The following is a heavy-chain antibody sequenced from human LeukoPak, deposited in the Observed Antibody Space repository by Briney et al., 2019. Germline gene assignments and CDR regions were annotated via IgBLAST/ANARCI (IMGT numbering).Heavy chain of an antibody. CDR2: ISPSGTDI. CDR1: GFTFSDSY. D-gene: IGHD2-21*01. Sequence: GGSLRLSCAVSGFTFSDSYMTWLRQAPGKGLESLSYISPSGTDISYADSVKGRFTISRDNAKNSLFLQMNGLRPEDTALYYCATDPRLLIYWGHGTLVTVSS. J-gene: IGHJ4*01. CDR3: ATDPRLLIY. V-gene: IGHV3-11*01.